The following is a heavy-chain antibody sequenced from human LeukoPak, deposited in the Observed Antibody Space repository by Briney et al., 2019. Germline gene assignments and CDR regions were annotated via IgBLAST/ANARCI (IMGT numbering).Heavy chain of an antibody. J-gene: IGHJ4*02. V-gene: IGHV3-23*01. CDR3: VKTDYSTGPYDH. CDR1: GFTFSSYA. Sequence: GGSLRLSCAASGFTFSSYAMNWVRQAPGKGLEWVSAISGSAITTFYADSVKGRFSISRDNSRNTLYLQMNSLRAEDTAVYYCVKTDYSTGPYDHWGQGTLVTVSS. CDR2: ISGSAITT. D-gene: IGHD4-11*01.